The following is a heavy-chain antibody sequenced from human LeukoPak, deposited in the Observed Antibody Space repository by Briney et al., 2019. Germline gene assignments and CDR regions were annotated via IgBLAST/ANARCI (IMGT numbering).Heavy chain of an antibody. J-gene: IGHJ4*02. V-gene: IGHV4-39*01. Sequence: SETLSLTCTVSGGSISSSSYYLGWIRQPPGKGLEWIGSIYYSGSTYYNPSLKSRVTISVDTSKNQFSLKLSSVTAADTAVYYCADDSSGYRIFDYWGQGTLVTVSS. CDR1: GGSISSSSYY. D-gene: IGHD3-22*01. CDR2: IYYSGST. CDR3: ADDSSGYRIFDY.